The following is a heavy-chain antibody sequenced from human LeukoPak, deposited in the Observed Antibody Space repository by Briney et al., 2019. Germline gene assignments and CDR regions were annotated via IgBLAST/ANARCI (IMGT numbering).Heavy chain of an antibody. Sequence: GGSLRLSCAASGFNFNDYAMHWVRQAPGKGLEWVSGISWSSGTVGYADSVKGRFTISRDNSKKSLYLQMNSLRAEDMALYYCAKASADWYFDLWGRGTLVTVSS. J-gene: IGHJ2*01. CDR2: ISWSSGTV. CDR3: AKASADWYFDL. CDR1: GFNFNDYA. D-gene: IGHD2-2*01. V-gene: IGHV3-9*03.